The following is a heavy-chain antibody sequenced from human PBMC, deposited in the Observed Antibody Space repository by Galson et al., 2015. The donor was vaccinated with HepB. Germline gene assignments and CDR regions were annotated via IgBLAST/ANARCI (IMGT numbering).Heavy chain of an antibody. Sequence: SLRLSCAASGFTFSTYDMHWVRQVTGKGLEWVSTIGTAGETYYPGSVKGRFTISRENAKKSVYPQMNSLRGGDTAVYYCARGEGIVGGGDFDYWGQGTLVTVSS. CDR2: IGTAGET. V-gene: IGHV3-13*01. CDR1: GFTFSTYD. CDR3: ARGEGIVGGGDFDY. D-gene: IGHD1-26*01. J-gene: IGHJ4*02.